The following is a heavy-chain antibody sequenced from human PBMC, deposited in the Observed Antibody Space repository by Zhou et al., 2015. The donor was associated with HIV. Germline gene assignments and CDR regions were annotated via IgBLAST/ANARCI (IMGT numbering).Heavy chain of an antibody. CDR2: INPNSGGT. CDR1: GYTFTGYY. J-gene: IGHJ4*02. Sequence: QVQLVQSGAEVKKPGASVKVSCKASGYTFTGYYMHWVRQAPGQGLEWMGWINPNSGGTNYAQKFQGRVTMTRDTSISTAYMELSRLRSDDTAVYYCAREPIHYYDSSGYQTVDYWGQGTLVTVSS. V-gene: IGHV1-2*02. CDR3: AREPIHYYDSSGYQTVDY. D-gene: IGHD3-22*01.